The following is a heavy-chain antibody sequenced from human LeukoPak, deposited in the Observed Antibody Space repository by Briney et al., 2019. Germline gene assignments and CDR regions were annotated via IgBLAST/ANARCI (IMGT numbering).Heavy chain of an antibody. CDR3: ARVIPCSGGSCYDRGAFDI. J-gene: IGHJ3*02. V-gene: IGHV3-30*04. CDR2: ISYDGSNK. D-gene: IGHD2-15*01. CDR1: GFTFSSYA. Sequence: HAGGSLRLSCAASGFTFSSYAMHWVRQAPGKGLEWVAVISYDGSNKYYADSVKGRFTISRDNSKNTLYLQTNSLRAEDTAVYYCARVIPCSGGSCYDRGAFDIWGQGTMVTVSS.